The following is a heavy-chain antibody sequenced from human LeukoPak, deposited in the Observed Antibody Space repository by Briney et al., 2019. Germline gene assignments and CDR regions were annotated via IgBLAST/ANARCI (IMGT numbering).Heavy chain of an antibody. CDR2: IKSKTDGGTT. CDR1: GFTFGDYA. Sequence: GGSLRLSCTASGFTFGDYAMSWVRQAPGKGLEWVGRIKSKTDGGTTDYATPVKGRFTISRGDSENTLYLQMNSLKTEDTAVYYCSTSTSSGYYGGSQHWGQGTLVTVSS. V-gene: IGHV3-15*01. D-gene: IGHD3-22*01. J-gene: IGHJ1*01. CDR3: STSTSSGYYGGSQH.